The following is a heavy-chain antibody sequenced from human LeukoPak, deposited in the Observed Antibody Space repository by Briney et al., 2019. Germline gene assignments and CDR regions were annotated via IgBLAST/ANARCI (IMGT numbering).Heavy chain of an antibody. D-gene: IGHD3-10*01. J-gene: IGHJ4*02. CDR1: GFTFSSYA. V-gene: IGHV3-23*01. CDR2: ISGSGGST. CDR3: AKGCVEILWFGELTYFDY. Sequence: PGGSLRLSCAASGFTFSSYAMSWVRQAPGKGLEWVSAISGSGGSTYYADSVKGRFTISRDNSKNTLYLQMNSLRAEDTAVYYCAKGCVEILWFGELTYFDYWGQGTLVTVSS.